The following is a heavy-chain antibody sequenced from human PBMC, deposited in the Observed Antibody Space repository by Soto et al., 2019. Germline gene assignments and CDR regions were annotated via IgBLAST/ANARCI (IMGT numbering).Heavy chain of an antibody. J-gene: IGHJ6*02. D-gene: IGHD5-18*01. CDR3: ASPQLGYYYYGMDV. V-gene: IGHV1-18*01. CDR1: GYTFISHS. CDR2: ISAYNGNT. Sequence: GASVKVSCKSSGYTFISHSITWVRQAPRQGLEWMGRISAYNGNTNYAQKLQGRVTMTTDTSTNTAYMELRNLRSDDTAVYYCASPQLGYYYYGMDVWGQGTTVTVSS.